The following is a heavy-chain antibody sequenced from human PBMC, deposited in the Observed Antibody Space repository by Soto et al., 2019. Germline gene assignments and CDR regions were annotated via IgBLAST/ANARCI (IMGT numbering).Heavy chain of an antibody. J-gene: IGHJ4*02. V-gene: IGHV1-69*02. Sequence: QVQLVQSGAEVKKPGSSVKVSCKASGGTFSSYTISWVRQAPGQGLEWMGRIIPILGIANYAQKFQGRVTSNAEKSTSTAYMELSSLRSEDTAVYYCARKHDGADYWGQGTLVTVSS. CDR1: GGTFSSYT. CDR3: ARKHDGADY. D-gene: IGHD1-1*01. CDR2: IIPILGIA.